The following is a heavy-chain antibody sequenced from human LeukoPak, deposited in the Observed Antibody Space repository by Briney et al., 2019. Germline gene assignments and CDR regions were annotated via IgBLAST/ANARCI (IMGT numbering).Heavy chain of an antibody. CDR3: ATQPFWSGYPRLYYGMDV. D-gene: IGHD3-3*01. CDR1: GYTLTELS. Sequence: ASVKVSCKVSGYTLTELSMHWVRQAPGKGLEWLGGSDPEDGETIYAQKFQGRVTMTEDTSTDTAYMELSSLRSEDTAVYYCATQPFWSGYPRLYYGMDVWGQGTTVTVSS. J-gene: IGHJ6*02. V-gene: IGHV1-24*01. CDR2: SDPEDGET.